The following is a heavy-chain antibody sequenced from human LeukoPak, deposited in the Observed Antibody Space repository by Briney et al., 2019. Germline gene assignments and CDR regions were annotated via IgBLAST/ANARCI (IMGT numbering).Heavy chain of an antibody. J-gene: IGHJ6*04. CDR3: ARHESGYYGMDV. V-gene: IGHV5-10-1*01. CDR1: GYSFTSYW. Sequence: GESLKISCKGSGYSFTSYWISWVRQMPGKGLEWMGRIDPSDSYTNYSPSFQGHVTISADKSIGTAYLQWSSLKASDTAMYYCARHESGYYGMDVWGKGTTVTVSS. CDR2: IDPSDSYT. D-gene: IGHD1-26*01.